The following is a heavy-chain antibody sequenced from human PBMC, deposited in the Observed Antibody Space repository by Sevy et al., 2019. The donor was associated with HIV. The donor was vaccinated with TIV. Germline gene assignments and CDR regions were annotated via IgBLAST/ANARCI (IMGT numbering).Heavy chain of an antibody. D-gene: IGHD3-16*01. Sequence: PSETLSLTCAVSGYSISSGYYWGWSRQPPGKWLEWIGSIYHSGSTYYNPSLKSQVTISVDTSKNQFSLKLSSVTAADTAVYYCARAETLPRTSESFDYWGQGTLVTVS. CDR2: IYHSGST. V-gene: IGHV4-38-2*01. CDR1: GYSISSGYY. CDR3: ARAETLPRTSESFDY. J-gene: IGHJ4*02.